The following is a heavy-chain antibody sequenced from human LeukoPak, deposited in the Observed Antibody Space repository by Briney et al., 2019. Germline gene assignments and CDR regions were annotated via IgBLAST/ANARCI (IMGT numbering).Heavy chain of an antibody. CDR3: ASPYPGIAAAGNSYYYGMDV. J-gene: IGHJ6*02. CDR2: IIPILGIA. D-gene: IGHD6-13*01. CDR1: GGTFSSYA. V-gene: IGHV1-69*04. Sequence: GASVKVSCEASGGTFSSYAISWVRQAPGQGLEWMGRIIPILGIANYAQKFQGRVTITADESTSTAYMELSSLRSEDTAVYYCASPYPGIAAAGNSYYYGMDVWGQGTTVTVSS.